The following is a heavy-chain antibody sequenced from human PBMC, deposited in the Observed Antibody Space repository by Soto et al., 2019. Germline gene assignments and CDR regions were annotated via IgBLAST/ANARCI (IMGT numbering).Heavy chain of an antibody. V-gene: IGHV4-4*07. J-gene: IGHJ4*02. CDR1: GGSISSYY. CDR2: IYTSGST. CDR3: ARVAVGANTGSAYFDY. D-gene: IGHD1-26*01. Sequence: WETLSLTCTVSGGSISSYYWSWIRQPAGKGLEWIGRIYTSGSTNYDPSLKSRVTMSVDTSKNQFSLKLSSVTAADTAVYYCARVAVGANTGSAYFDYWGQGTLVTVSS.